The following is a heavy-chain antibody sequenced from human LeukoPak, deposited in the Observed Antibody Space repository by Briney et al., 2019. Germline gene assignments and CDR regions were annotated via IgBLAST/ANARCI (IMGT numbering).Heavy chain of an antibody. D-gene: IGHD5-24*01. CDR1: GFTFDDYA. CDR2: ISGDGGST. CDR3: AKDDGDGYNLFDY. Sequence: PGGSLRLSCAASGFTFDDYAMHWVRQAPGKGLEWVSLISGDGGSTYYADSVKGRFTISRDNSKNSLYLQMNSLRTEDTASYYCAKDDGDGYNLFDYWGQGTLVTVSS. J-gene: IGHJ4*02. V-gene: IGHV3-43*02.